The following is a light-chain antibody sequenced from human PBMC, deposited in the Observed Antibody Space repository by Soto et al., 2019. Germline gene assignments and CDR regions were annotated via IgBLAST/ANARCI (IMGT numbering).Light chain of an antibody. V-gene: IGLV1-40*01. J-gene: IGLJ3*02. CDR1: SSNIGAGYD. CDR2: HNN. CDR3: QSYDTSLSAWV. Sequence: HSVLTQPPSVSGAPGQRVTISCTGSSSNIGAGYDVHWYQQFPGTAPKFLIYHNNNRPSGVPDRFSGSKSGTSASLAIAGLQADDEADYYCQSYDTSLSAWVFGGGTKLTVL.